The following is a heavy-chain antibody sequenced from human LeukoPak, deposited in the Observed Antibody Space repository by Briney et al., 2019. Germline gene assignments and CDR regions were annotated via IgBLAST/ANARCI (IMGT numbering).Heavy chain of an antibody. J-gene: IGHJ4*02. D-gene: IGHD6-19*01. CDR2: INPSGGST. CDR3: ARFAVHRRITVAGQFGLDY. Sequence: ASVTVSCKAAGYTFSSYYMHWLRQAPGQGLEWMGLINPSGGSTNYAQKFQGRVTMTRDTSTSTVYMELSSLRSEDTAVYYCARFAVHRRITVAGQFGLDYWGQGTLVSVSS. V-gene: IGHV1-46*01. CDR1: GYTFSSYY.